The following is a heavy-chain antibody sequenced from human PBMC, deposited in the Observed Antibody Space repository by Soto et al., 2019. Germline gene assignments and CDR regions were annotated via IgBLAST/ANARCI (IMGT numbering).Heavy chain of an antibody. CDR2: IYYSGST. V-gene: IGHV4-61*01. Sequence: QVQLQESGPGLVKPSETLSLTCTVSGGSVSSGSYYWSWIRQPPGKGLEWIGYIYYSGSTNYNPSLKSRVTISVDTSKNQFSLKLSSVTAADTAVYYCARASSRWLRLRFIVAGDMDVWGQGTTVTVSS. D-gene: IGHD5-12*01. CDR3: ARASSRWLRLRFIVAGDMDV. J-gene: IGHJ6*02. CDR1: GGSVSSGSYY.